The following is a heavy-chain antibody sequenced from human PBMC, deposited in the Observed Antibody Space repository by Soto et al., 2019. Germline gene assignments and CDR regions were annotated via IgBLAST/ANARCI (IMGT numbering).Heavy chain of an antibody. CDR2: VIPLFDTA. Sequence: QVQVVQSGAEVKKPGSSVKVSCKVSGGIFTNNAISWVRQSPGQGLEWLGGVIPLFDTAYYAQIFRGRLRTSADGAKTTAYIELSGLTSADTAVYFCATGGHNDGYNFYHGMDVWGQGPTVTVS. D-gene: IGHD3-16*01. J-gene: IGHJ6*02. V-gene: IGHV1-69*01. CDR1: GGIFTNNA. CDR3: ATGGHNDGYNFYHGMDV.